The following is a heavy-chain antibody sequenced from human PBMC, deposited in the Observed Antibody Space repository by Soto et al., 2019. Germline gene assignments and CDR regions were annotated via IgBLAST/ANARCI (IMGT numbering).Heavy chain of an antibody. CDR2: INHSGST. CDR3: ARGRRQYDYIWESYRPGDYYYVDV. Sequence: QVQLQQWGAGLLKPSETLSLTCAVYGGSFSGYYWSWIRQPPGKGLEWIGEINHSGSTNYNPSLKSRVPISVDTSNNQFSLKLSSVTAAYTAVYYCARGRRQYDYIWESYRPGDYYYVDVWGKGTTVTVSS. D-gene: IGHD3-16*02. J-gene: IGHJ6*03. V-gene: IGHV4-34*01. CDR1: GGSFSGYY.